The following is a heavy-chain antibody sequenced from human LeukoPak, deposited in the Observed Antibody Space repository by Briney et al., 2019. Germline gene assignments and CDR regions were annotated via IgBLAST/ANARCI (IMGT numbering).Heavy chain of an antibody. D-gene: IGHD3-22*01. J-gene: IGHJ4*02. CDR2: ISSDGDNK. V-gene: IGHV3-30-3*01. CDR3: ARAKLHSSLDY. CDR1: GFSFSTFA. Sequence: PGGSLRLSCAASGFSFSTFAIHWVRQAPGKGLEWVVVISSDGDNKYYADFVKGRFTISRDNSKNTLFLQMNSLKTEDTAVYYCARAKLHSSLDYWGQGVLVTVSS.